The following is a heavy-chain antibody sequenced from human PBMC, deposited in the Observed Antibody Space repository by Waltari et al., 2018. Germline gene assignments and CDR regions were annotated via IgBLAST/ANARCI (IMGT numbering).Heavy chain of an antibody. J-gene: IGHJ5*02. CDR3: AGRVRRDWFDP. CDR2: IYHTGRT. D-gene: IGHD6-25*01. CDR1: GGSIGSRTYY. V-gene: IGHV4-39*02. Sequence: QLQLQESGPGLAKPSETLSLTCSVPGGSIGSRTYYWGWIRQPPGKGLEWIATIYHTGRTFYNPSLTGRVTLSVDMSKNNFSLRLSSVTAADTAIYYCAGRVRRDWFDPWGQGALVTVSS.